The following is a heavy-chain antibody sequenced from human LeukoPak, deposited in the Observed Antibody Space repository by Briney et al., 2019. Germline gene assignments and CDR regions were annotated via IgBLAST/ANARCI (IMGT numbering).Heavy chain of an antibody. CDR3: ARDQGGATSDP. V-gene: IGHV1-18*01. CDR2: INTDNGNT. CDR1: GYTFTSYG. D-gene: IGHD1-26*01. Sequence: GASVKVSCKASGYTFTSYGISCVRQAPGQGLEWMGWINTDNGNTNYAQKLQGRVTMTTDTSTSTAYMELRTLRSDDTAVYYCARDQGGATSDPWGQGTLVTVSS. J-gene: IGHJ5*02.